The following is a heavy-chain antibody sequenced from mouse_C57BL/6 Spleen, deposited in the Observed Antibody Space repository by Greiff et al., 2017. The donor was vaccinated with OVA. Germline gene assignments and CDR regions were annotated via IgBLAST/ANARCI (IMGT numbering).Heavy chain of an antibody. Sequence: VQLQQSGPELVKPGASVKISCKASGYAFSSSWMNWVKQRPGKGLEWIGRIYPGDGDTNYNGKLKGKATLTADKSSSTAYMKLSSLTSEDSAVYFCARQLRLPSYYAMDYWGQGTSVTVSS. CDR1: GYAFSSSW. D-gene: IGHD3-2*02. CDR2: IYPGDGDT. J-gene: IGHJ4*01. V-gene: IGHV1-82*01. CDR3: ARQLRLPSYYAMDY.